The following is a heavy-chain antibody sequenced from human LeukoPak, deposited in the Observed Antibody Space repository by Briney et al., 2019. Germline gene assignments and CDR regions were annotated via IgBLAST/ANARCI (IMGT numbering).Heavy chain of an antibody. Sequence: PSETLSLTCTVSGGSIRSYYWSWIRQPPGKGLEWIGYIYYSESANYNPSLKSRITISLDTSRNHFSLKLNSVTAADTAVYYCARVGGYPLSAFDIWGQGTMVTVSS. V-gene: IGHV4-59*08. CDR3: ARVGGYPLSAFDI. CDR1: GGSIRSYY. CDR2: IYYSESA. J-gene: IGHJ3*02. D-gene: IGHD3-22*01.